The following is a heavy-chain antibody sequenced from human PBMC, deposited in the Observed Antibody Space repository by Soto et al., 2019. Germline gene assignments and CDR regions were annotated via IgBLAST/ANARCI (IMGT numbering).Heavy chain of an antibody. CDR1: GFTFSSYA. CDR2: ISYDGSNK. D-gene: IGHD3-22*01. CDR3: ERLYDSSGYEYFDY. J-gene: IGHJ4*02. Sequence: GGSLRLSCAASGFTFSSYAMHWVRQAPGKGLEWVAVISYDGSNKYYADSVKGRFTISRDNSKNTLYLQMNSLRAEDTAVYYCERLYDSSGYEYFDYWGQGTLVTVSS. V-gene: IGHV3-30-3*01.